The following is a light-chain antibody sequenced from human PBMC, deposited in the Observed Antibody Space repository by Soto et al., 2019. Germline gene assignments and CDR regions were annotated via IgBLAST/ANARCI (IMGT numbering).Light chain of an antibody. V-gene: IGKV1-6*01. Sequence: AIQMTQSPSSVSASVGERVTITCRASQGIRNELGWYQQKPGKAPKLLIYSASSLQSGVPSRFSGSGSCTDFILTISGLQPEDFASYFCLQDVTYPLTFGQGTKV. CDR2: SAS. CDR1: QGIRNE. CDR3: LQDVTYPLT. J-gene: IGKJ1*01.